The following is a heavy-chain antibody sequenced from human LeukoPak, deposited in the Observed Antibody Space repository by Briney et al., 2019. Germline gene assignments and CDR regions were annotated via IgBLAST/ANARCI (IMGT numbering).Heavy chain of an antibody. Sequence: PGGSLRLSCAASGFTVSSNYMSWVRQAPGKGLEWVSVIYSGGSTYYADSVKGRFTISRDNSKNTLYLQMNSLRAEDTAVYYCARDTTSSGWYKIDYWGQGTLVTVSS. V-gene: IGHV3-53*05. J-gene: IGHJ4*02. CDR2: IYSGGST. D-gene: IGHD6-19*01. CDR3: ARDTTSSGWYKIDY. CDR1: GFTVSSNY.